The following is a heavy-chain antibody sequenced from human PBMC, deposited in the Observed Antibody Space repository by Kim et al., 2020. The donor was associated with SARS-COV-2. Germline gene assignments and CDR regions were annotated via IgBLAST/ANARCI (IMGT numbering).Heavy chain of an antibody. Sequence: GGSLRLSCAASGFIFSSYAMHWVRQAPGKGLEWVAVICDDGSYKHYADSVKGRFTLSRDNSKNTLYLQMNSLRAEDTAVYYCAKDNDRGIYGYYYGIDVWRRETTVSLS. D-gene: IGHD5-18*01. J-gene: IGHJ6*02. CDR1: GFIFSSYA. CDR3: AKDNDRGIYGYYYGIDV. CDR2: ICDDGSYK. V-gene: IGHV3-33*06.